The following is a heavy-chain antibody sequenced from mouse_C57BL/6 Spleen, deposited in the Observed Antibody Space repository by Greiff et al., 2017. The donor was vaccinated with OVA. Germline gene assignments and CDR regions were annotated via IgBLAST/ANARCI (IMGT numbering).Heavy chain of an antibody. Sequence: QVTLKESGPGILQSSQTLSLTCSFSGFSLSTSGMGVSWLRQPSGKGLEWLAHIYWDDDKRYNPSLKSRLTISKDTSRNQVFLKITSVDTADTATYYCARNSNYEAWFADWGQGTLVTVSA. J-gene: IGHJ3*01. D-gene: IGHD2-5*01. V-gene: IGHV8-12*01. CDR1: GFSLSTSGMG. CDR3: ARNSNYEAWFAD. CDR2: IYWDDDK.